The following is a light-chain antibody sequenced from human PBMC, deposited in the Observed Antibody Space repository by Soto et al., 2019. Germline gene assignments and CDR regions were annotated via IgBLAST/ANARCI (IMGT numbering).Light chain of an antibody. CDR3: AAWDDGLIGWV. CDR2: SNN. J-gene: IGLJ3*02. Sequence: QSVLTQPPSASGTPGPRVTLSCSGSSSNIGSNTVNWYRQLPGTSPRLLIYSNNQRPAGVPDRFSGSKSGTSASLAISGLQSEDEADYYCAAWDDGLIGWVFGGGTKLTVL. CDR1: SSNIGSNT. V-gene: IGLV1-44*01.